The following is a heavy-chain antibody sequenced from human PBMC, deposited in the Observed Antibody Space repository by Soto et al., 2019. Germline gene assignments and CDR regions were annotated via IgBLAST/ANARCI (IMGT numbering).Heavy chain of an antibody. CDR2: IIPIFGTA. J-gene: IGHJ4*02. Sequence: SVKVSCKASGGTFSSYAISWVRQAPGQGLEWMGGIIPIFGTANYAQKFQGRVTITADESTSTAYMELSSLRSEDTAVFYCARANDSSGYYYVHFDYWGQGTLVTVSS. D-gene: IGHD3-22*01. CDR3: ARANDSSGYYYVHFDY. CDR1: GGTFSSYA. V-gene: IGHV1-69*13.